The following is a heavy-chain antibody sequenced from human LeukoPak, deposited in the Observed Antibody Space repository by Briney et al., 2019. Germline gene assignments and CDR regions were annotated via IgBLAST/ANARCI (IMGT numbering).Heavy chain of an antibody. D-gene: IGHD2-8*01. J-gene: IGHJ4*02. V-gene: IGHV3-21*01. CDR3: ARGLAMLYNY. Sequence: GGSLRLSGAASGFTFSSYSMNWVRQAPGKGLEWVSSISSSSSYIYYADSVKGRFTISRDNAKNSLYLQMNSLRAEDTAVYYCARGLAMLYNYWGQGTLVTVSS. CDR1: GFTFSSYS. CDR2: ISSSSSYI.